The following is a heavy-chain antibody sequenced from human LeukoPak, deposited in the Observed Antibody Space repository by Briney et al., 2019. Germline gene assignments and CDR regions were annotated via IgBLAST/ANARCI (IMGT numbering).Heavy chain of an antibody. J-gene: IGHJ3*02. CDR1: GFTLSNAW. V-gene: IGHV3-15*01. CDR3: TTEGVVPAAMGDGAFDI. D-gene: IGHD2-2*01. CDR2: IKSKTNGGAT. Sequence: GGSLRLSCAASGFTLSNAWMSRVRQAPGKGLEWVGRIKSKTNGGATDYTAPVKGRFPISRDDSKNTLYLQMNSLKTEDTAVYYCTTEGVVPAAMGDGAFDIWGQGTMVTVSS.